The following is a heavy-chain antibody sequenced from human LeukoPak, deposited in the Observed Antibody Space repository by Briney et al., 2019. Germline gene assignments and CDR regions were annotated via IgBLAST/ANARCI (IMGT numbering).Heavy chain of an antibody. CDR1: GFTFSSYW. V-gene: IGHV3-74*01. J-gene: IGHJ4*02. CDR3: ARKTIFHYFDY. D-gene: IGHD3-3*01. CDR2: INSDGSST. Sequence: GGSLRLSCAASGFTFSSYWMHWVRQAPGKGLVWVSRINSDGSSTSYADSVKGRFTISRDNSKNTLYLQMNSLRAEDTAVYYCARKTIFHYFDYWGQGTLVTVSS.